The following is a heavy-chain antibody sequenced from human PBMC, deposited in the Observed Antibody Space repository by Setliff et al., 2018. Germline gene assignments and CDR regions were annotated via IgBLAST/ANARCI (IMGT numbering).Heavy chain of an antibody. D-gene: IGHD3-9*01. CDR2: ISSSGSSI. CDR3: AKHGAYNDFLTGYNFYYDMDV. CDR1: EFTLSDYY. Sequence: GGSLRLSCAASEFTLSDYYISWIRQAPGKGLEWISYISSSGSSIYYADSVKGRFTISRDNAKNSLYLQMNSLRAEDTAVYYCAKHGAYNDFLTGYNFYYDMDVWGQGTTVTVSS. J-gene: IGHJ6*02. V-gene: IGHV3-11*01.